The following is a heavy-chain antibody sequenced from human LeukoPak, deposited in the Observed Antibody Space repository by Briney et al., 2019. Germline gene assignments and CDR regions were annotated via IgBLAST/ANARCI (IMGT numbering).Heavy chain of an antibody. CDR3: ARRIAAAGTCWFDP. CDR2: IYYSGST. V-gene: IGHV4-59*01. CDR1: GGSISSYY. Sequence: SETLSLTCTVSGGSISSYYWSWIRQPPGKGLEWIGYIYYSGSTNYNPSLKSRVTISADTSKNQFSLKLSSVTAADTAVYYCARRIAAAGTCWFDPWGQGTLVTVSS. J-gene: IGHJ5*02. D-gene: IGHD6-13*01.